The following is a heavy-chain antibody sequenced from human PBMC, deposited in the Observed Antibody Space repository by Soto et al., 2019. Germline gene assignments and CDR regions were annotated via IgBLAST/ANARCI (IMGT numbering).Heavy chain of an antibody. CDR1: GFTFSSYD. CDR2: ISGSGGST. D-gene: IGHD1-26*01. J-gene: IGHJ4*02. CDR3: AKSAVGLSEMIY. Sequence: EVQLLESGGGLVQPGGSLRLSCAASGFTFSSYDMSWVRQAPGKGLEWVSAISGSGGSTYYADSVKGRFTISRDNSTNTLYLQMNSLIAEDTAVYYCAKSAVGLSEMIYWGQGTLVTVSS. V-gene: IGHV3-23*01.